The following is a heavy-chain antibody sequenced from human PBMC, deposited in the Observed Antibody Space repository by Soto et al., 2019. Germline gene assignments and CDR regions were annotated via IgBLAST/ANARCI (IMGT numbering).Heavy chain of an antibody. J-gene: IGHJ4*02. V-gene: IGHV3-73*02. CDR2: IPSKTNTYAT. CDR1: GFTFSGST. CDR3: TRQHLDVPGASAIDY. D-gene: IGHD2-2*01. Sequence: EVQLVESGGCLVQPGGSLKLSCAASGFTFSGSTIHWVRQTSGKGLEWVGRIPSKTNTYATTYAASVKGRFTISRDDSKSTAYLQINRLKTEDTAVYYCTRQHLDVPGASAIDYWGQGTLVTVSS.